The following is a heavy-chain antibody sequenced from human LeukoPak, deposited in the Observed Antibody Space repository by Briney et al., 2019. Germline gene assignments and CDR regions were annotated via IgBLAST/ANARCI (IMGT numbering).Heavy chain of an antibody. CDR2: IYYSGST. D-gene: IGHD4-11*01. CDR1: GGSISSYY. CDR3: ARQGAVTGTQYYFDF. V-gene: IGHV4-59*04. J-gene: IGHJ4*02. Sequence: SETLSLTCTVSGGSISSYYWSWIRQPPGKGLEWIGSIYYSGSTYYNPSLKSRLTIPVDTSKNQFSLKLSSVTAADTAVYYCARQGAVTGTQYYFDFWGQGTLVTVSS.